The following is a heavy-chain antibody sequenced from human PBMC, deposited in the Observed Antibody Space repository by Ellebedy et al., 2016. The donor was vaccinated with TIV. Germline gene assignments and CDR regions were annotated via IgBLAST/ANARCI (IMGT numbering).Heavy chain of an antibody. CDR1: GYTFTGYY. Sequence: ASVKVSCKASGYTFTGYYMHWVRQAPGQGLEWMGWINPNSGGTNYAQKFQGRVTMTRDTSISTAYMELNRLRSDDTAVYYCARAGHSAGIAVAGKFGYWGQGTLVTVSS. D-gene: IGHD6-19*01. CDR2: INPNSGGT. J-gene: IGHJ4*02. CDR3: ARAGHSAGIAVAGKFGY. V-gene: IGHV1-2*02.